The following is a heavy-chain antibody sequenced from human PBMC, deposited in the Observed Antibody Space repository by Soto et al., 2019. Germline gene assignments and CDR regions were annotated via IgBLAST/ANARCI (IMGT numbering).Heavy chain of an antibody. V-gene: IGHV3-33*01. D-gene: IGHD4-17*01. CDR3: ARANGDYRYYMDV. CDR1: GFTFSSYG. CDR2: IWYDGSNK. Sequence: PGGSLRLSCAASGFTFSSYGMHWVRQAPGKGLEWVAVIWYDGSNKYYADSVKGRFTISRDNSKNTLYLQMNSLRAEDTAVYYCARANGDYRYYMDVWGKGTTVTVS. J-gene: IGHJ6*03.